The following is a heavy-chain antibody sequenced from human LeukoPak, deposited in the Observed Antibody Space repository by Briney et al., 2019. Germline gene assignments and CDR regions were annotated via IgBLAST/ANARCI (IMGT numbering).Heavy chain of an antibody. D-gene: IGHD6-19*01. J-gene: IGHJ4*02. CDR1: GFTFSSYG. CDR2: IRYDGSNK. Sequence: GGSLRLSCAASGFTFSSYGMHWVRQAPGKGLEWVAFIRYDGSNKYYADSVKGRFTISRDNSKNTLYLQMNRLRAEDTAVYYCAKDISSGWYVGYWGQGTLVTVSS. V-gene: IGHV3-30*02. CDR3: AKDISSGWYVGY.